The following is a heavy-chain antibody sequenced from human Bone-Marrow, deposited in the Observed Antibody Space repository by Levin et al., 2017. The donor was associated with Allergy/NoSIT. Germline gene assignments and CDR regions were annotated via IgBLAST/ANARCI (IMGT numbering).Heavy chain of an antibody. D-gene: IGHD2-15*01. J-gene: IGHJ6*02. CDR3: ARRAVVVIRDLFYYGMDV. CDR1: GDTFSDNL. Sequence: VASVKVSCKASGDTFSDNLITWVRQAPGQGLEWMGGVIPIYGSSTYAQKFLGRVRITADTSTMTVYMELSSLRSEDTAVYYCARRAVVVIRDLFYYGMDVWGQGTTVTVSS. V-gene: IGHV1-69*06. CDR2: VIPIYGSS.